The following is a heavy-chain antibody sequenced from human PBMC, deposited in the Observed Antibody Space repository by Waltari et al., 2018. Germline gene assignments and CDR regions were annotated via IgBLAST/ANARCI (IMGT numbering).Heavy chain of an antibody. CDR1: GGSISSSNW. CDR3: ARVPHDYGDYVEAFDI. D-gene: IGHD4-17*01. J-gene: IGHJ3*02. CDR2: IYHSGST. V-gene: IGHV4-4*02. Sequence: QVQLQESGPGLVKPSGTLSLTCAVSGGSISSSNWWSWVRQPPGKGLEWIGEIYHSGSTNYNPSLNSRVTISVDKSKNQFSLKLSSVTATDTAVYYCARVPHDYGDYVEAFDIWGQGTMVTVSS.